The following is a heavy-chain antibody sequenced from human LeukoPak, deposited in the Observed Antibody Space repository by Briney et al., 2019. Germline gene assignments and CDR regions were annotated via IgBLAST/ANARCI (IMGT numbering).Heavy chain of an antibody. CDR3: ARVWGDESTIFGVVTHYPQLNWFDP. CDR1: GGSISSYY. Sequence: SETLSLTCTVSGGSISSYYWSWIRQPPGKGLEWIGYIYYSGSTNYNPSLKSRVTISVDTSKNQFSLKLSSVTAADTAVYYCARVWGDESTIFGVVTHYPQLNWFDPWGQGTLVTVSS. D-gene: IGHD3-3*01. CDR2: IYYSGST. V-gene: IGHV4-59*01. J-gene: IGHJ5*02.